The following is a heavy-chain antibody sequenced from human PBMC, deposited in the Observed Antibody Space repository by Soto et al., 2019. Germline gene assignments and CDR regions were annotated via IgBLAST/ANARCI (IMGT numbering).Heavy chain of an antibody. CDR1: GYTFTSYD. V-gene: IGHV1-8*01. J-gene: IGHJ4*02. CDR2: MNPNSGNT. CDR3: EREAAGLVNDF. Sequence: ASAQVSCKASGYTFTSYDINWVRQATGQGLEGMGWMNPNSGNTGNAQNFQGRSPITRNTSTTKAHMALNRRRATDTAVDDCEREAAGLVNDFWGQGTLVTVSS. D-gene: IGHD6-13*01.